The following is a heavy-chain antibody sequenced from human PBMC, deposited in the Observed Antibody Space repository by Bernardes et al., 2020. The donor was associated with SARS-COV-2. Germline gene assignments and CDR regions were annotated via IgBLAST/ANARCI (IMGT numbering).Heavy chain of an antibody. D-gene: IGHD3-10*01. CDR2: ISWNSGSI. CDR1: GFTFDDYA. J-gene: IGHJ5*02. CDR3: ATSSPIPPPPMVRGGNNWFDP. Sequence: GGSLRLSCAASGFTFDDYAMHWVRQAPGKGLEWVSGISWNSGSIGYADSVKGRFTISRDNAKNSLYLQMNSLRSEDTAVYYCATSSPIPPPPMVRGGNNWFDPWGQGTLVTVSS. V-gene: IGHV3-9*01.